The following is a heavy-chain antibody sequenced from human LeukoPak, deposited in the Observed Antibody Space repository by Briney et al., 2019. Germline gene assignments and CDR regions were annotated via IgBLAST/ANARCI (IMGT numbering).Heavy chain of an antibody. D-gene: IGHD6-19*01. V-gene: IGHV3-53*04. CDR2: IYNGGST. CDR1: GFTVSSNY. Sequence: GGSPRLSCAASGFTVSSNYMSWVRQAPGKGLEWVSVIYNGGSTYYADSVKGRFTISRHNSKNTLYLQMNSLRAEDTAVYYCARAPEWLIFDYWGQGTLVTVSS. J-gene: IGHJ4*02. CDR3: ARAPEWLIFDY.